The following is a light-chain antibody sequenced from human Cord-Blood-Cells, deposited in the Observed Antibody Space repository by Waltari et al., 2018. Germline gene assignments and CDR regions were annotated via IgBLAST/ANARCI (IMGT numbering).Light chain of an antibody. CDR3: QSYDSSLSGWV. CDR1: SAHIGAGYD. V-gene: IGLV1-40*01. CDR2: GNS. J-gene: IGLJ3*02. Sequence: QSVLTQPPSVSGAPGPRVTISCTGRSAHIGAGYDVPWYQQLPGTAPKLLIYGNSNRPSGVPDRFSGSKSGTSASLAITGLQAEDEADYYCQSYDSSLSGWVFGGGTKLTVL.